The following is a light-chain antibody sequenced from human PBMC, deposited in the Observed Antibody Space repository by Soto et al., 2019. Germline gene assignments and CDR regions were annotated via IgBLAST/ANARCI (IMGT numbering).Light chain of an antibody. Sequence: QSVLTQPTSASGTPGRRVTFSGLPTPPNLGDNTVGWYQHLPGSAPKVLIYVNDQRPSGVPDRFSGSRSGTSASLTISGLQSEDESDYYCASRDLRPNGHLFGSGPRATVL. V-gene: IGLV1-44*01. CDR2: VND. CDR1: PPNLGDNT. J-gene: IGLJ1*01. CDR3: ASRDLRPNGHL.